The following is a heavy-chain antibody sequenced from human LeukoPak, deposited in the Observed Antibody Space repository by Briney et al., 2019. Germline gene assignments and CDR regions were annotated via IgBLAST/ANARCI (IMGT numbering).Heavy chain of an antibody. D-gene: IGHD4-17*01. CDR2: ITDDGSNK. V-gene: IGHV3-30*18. J-gene: IGHJ4*02. CDR1: GFSFSNYG. CDR3: AKADYGDYYFDY. Sequence: GGSLRLSCAASGFSFSNYGMHWVRQASGKGLEWVANITDDGSNKYYADSVKGRFTISRDNSKNTLYLQMNSLRAEDTAVYYCAKADYGDYYFDYWGQGTLVTVSS.